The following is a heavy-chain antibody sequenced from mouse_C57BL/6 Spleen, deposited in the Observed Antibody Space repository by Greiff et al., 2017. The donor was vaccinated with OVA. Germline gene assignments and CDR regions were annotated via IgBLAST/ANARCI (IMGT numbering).Heavy chain of an antibody. CDR1: GFTFTSYS. V-gene: IGHV5-9-1*02. D-gene: IGHD2-1*01. CDR2: ISSDGGYT. Sequence: EVQLLESGDGLVKPGASLKLSCAASGFTFTSYSMSWVRQTPGKRLEWVAYISSDGGYTYYDDTVKGRFTISRDNARNTVYLQMSSLKSEDTAMYYCTRENGNYGCYFDYWGQGTTLTVSS. CDR3: TRENGNYGCYFDY. J-gene: IGHJ2*01.